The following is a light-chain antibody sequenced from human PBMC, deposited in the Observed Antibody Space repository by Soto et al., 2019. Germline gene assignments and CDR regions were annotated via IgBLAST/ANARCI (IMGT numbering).Light chain of an antibody. V-gene: IGLV2-23*01. CDR3: CEYAGNSLYV. Sequence: QSALTQPASVSGSPGQSITISCTGTSSDVGTYNLVSWYQQRPGKAPKLIISEGTRRPSGVFDRFSGSKSGNTASLSISGLQADDGAVYYCCEYAGNSLYVLGTGTKVTVL. J-gene: IGLJ1*01. CDR1: SSDVGTYNL. CDR2: EGT.